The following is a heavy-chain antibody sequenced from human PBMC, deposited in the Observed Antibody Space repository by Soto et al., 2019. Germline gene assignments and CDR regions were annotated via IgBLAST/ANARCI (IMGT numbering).Heavy chain of an antibody. J-gene: IGHJ6*02. V-gene: IGHV1-3*01. Sequence: ASVKVSCKASGYTFTSYAMHWVGQAPGQRLEWMGWINAGNAHTKYSQKFQGRVTITRETSASTAYMELSSLRSEDTAVYYCASVLGYSGYDFGSNYYYGLDVWGQGTTVTVSS. D-gene: IGHD5-12*01. CDR3: ASVLGYSGYDFGSNYYYGLDV. CDR1: GYTFTSYA. CDR2: INAGNAHT.